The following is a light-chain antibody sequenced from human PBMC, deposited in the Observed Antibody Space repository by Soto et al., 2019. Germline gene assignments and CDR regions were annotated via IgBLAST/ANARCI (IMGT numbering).Light chain of an antibody. CDR1: QRIGTY. V-gene: IGKV1-39*01. J-gene: IGKJ1*01. CDR3: QQSYTAPWT. CDR2: TAS. Sequence: DIQMTQSPSSLSASVGDRVIITCRASQRIGTYLNWYQQKPGLAPKLLVYTASTLQSGVPPRFSGSGSGTEFTLTISGLRPEDFATYCCQQSYTAPWTFGQGTKVEIK.